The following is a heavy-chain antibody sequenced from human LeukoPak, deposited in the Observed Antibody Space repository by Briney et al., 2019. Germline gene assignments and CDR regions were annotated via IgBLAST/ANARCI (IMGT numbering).Heavy chain of an antibody. Sequence: GASVKVSSKASGYTFTGYYMHWVRQAPGQGLEWMGIINPSGGSTSYAQKFQGRVTMTRDTSTSTVYMELSSLRSEDTAVYYCARGAYYDSSGYSDFDYWGQGTLVTVSS. V-gene: IGHV1-46*01. CDR1: GYTFTGYY. CDR2: INPSGGST. CDR3: ARGAYYDSSGYSDFDY. D-gene: IGHD3-22*01. J-gene: IGHJ4*02.